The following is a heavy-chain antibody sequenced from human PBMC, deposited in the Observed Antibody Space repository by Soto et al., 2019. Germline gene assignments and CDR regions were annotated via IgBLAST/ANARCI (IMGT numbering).Heavy chain of an antibody. V-gene: IGHV4-61*01. J-gene: IGHJ4*02. CDR2: IYYSGST. CDR1: GGSVSSGSDY. D-gene: IGHD6-13*01. Sequence: SETLSLTCTVSGGSVSSGSDYWSWIRQPPGKGLEWIGYIYYSGSTNYNPSLKSRVTISVDTSKTQLSLKLSSVTAADRAVYYCARVSRFVAAAPHYYFDYWGQGTLVTVSS. CDR3: ARVSRFVAAAPHYYFDY.